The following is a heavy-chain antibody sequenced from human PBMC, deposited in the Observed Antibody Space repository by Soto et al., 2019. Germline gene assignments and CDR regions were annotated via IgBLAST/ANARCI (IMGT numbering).Heavy chain of an antibody. D-gene: IGHD4-17*01. CDR1: GFTFSGFG. V-gene: IGHV3-33*01. J-gene: IGHJ3*01. CDR3: ARGRGGSYGGNSAHVDL. CDR2: IWYDGSKK. Sequence: QVQLVESGGGVVQPGTSLRLSCEASGFTFSGFGMHWVRQAPGKGLEWVAVIWYDGSKKYYADCVKGRFTISRDNSKNALYLQMNSLRAEDTAVYYCARGRGGSYGGNSAHVDLWGQWTLVTVSS.